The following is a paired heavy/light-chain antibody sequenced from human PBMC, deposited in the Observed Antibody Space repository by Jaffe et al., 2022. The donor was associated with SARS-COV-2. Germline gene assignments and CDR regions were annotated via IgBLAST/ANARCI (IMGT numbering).Light chain of an antibody. Sequence: DIVMTQSPEVLAVSLGERATISCKSSESILFRPNNKNYLAWYQQKPGQPPKLLISWASARQPGVPDRFSGSGSGTDFTLTIGSLQAEDVAVYYCQQFYFAPFTFGPGTKVHIK. CDR3: QQFYFAPFT. CDR2: WAS. V-gene: IGKV4-1*01. J-gene: IGKJ3*01. CDR1: ESILFRPNNKNY.
Heavy chain of an antibody. D-gene: IGHD3-3*01. V-gene: IGHV3-49*03. CDR3: TQNTGYDFWGLV. J-gene: IGHJ4*02. CDR2: SRSKVHGGSM. Sequence: EVQLVESGGGLVQPGQSLTLSCSGSGFTFAESGLNWFRQAPGKGLEWLSFSRSKVHGGSMQYAESLGNRFTMSRDDSRSIAYLQMDSLKAEDTAVYYCTQNTGYDFWGLVWGQGTLVTVSS. CDR1: GFTFAESG.